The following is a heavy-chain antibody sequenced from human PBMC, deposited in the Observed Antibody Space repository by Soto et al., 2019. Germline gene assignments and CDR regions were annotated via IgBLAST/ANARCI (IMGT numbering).Heavy chain of an antibody. J-gene: IGHJ4*02. D-gene: IGHD3-10*01. V-gene: IGHV4-34*01. Sequence: SETLSLTCAVHGGSFSGYYWSWIRQPPGKGLEWIGEINHSGSTNYNPSLKSRVTISVDTSKNQFSLKLSSVTAADTAVYYCARGPPLYYFGSGSYYNKYDYWGPGTLVTVS. CDR1: GGSFSGYY. CDR2: INHSGST. CDR3: ARGPPLYYFGSGSYYNKYDY.